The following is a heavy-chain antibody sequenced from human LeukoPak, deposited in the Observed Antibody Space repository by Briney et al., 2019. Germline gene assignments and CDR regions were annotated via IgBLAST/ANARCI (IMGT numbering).Heavy chain of an antibody. Sequence: GGSLRLSCAASGFTFSSYSMNWVRQAPGKGLEWVSSISSSSSYIYYADSVKGRFTISRDNSKNTLYLQMNSLRAEDTAVYYCAKAIHSGSTMPGDWGQGTLVTVSS. CDR1: GFTFSSYS. D-gene: IGHD1-26*01. V-gene: IGHV3-21*04. J-gene: IGHJ4*02. CDR3: AKAIHSGSTMPGD. CDR2: ISSSSSYI.